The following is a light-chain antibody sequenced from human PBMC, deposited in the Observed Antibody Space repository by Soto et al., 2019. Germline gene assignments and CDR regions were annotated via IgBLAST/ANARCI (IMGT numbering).Light chain of an antibody. Sequence: QSVLTQPPSASGSPGQSVTISCTGTSSDVGAYNYVSWYQQHPGKAPKLIIYEVNKWPSRVPDRFSGSKSGNTASLTVSGLQAEDEADYYCSSYAGSNNLGVFGTGTKVTVL. CDR1: SSDVGAYNY. CDR2: EVN. J-gene: IGLJ1*01. CDR3: SSYAGSNNLGV. V-gene: IGLV2-8*01.